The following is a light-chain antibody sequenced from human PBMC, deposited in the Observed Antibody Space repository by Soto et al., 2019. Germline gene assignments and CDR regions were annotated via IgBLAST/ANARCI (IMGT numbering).Light chain of an antibody. CDR3: SSYSISTAYL. CDR1: SSDIGAYNY. V-gene: IGLV2-14*01. CDR2: EVS. Sequence: QSVLTQPASVSGSPGQAITISCTGTSSDIGAYNYVSWYQLHPGKAPQLMVFEVSNRPSGVSYRFSGSKSGNTASLTISGLQAEDEADYFCSSYSISTAYLFGTGTKVTVL. J-gene: IGLJ1*01.